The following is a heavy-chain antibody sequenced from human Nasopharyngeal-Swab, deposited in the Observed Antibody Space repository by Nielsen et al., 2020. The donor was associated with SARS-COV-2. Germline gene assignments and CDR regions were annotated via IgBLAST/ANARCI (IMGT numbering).Heavy chain of an antibody. J-gene: IGHJ4*02. Sequence: VREAPGKGLEWVAVISYDGSNKYYADSVKGRFTISRDNSKNTLYLQMNSLRAEDTAVYYRAKDQVTTVTAQNYFDYWGQGTLVTVSS. D-gene: IGHD4-17*01. CDR3: AKDQVTTVTAQNYFDY. V-gene: IGHV3-30*18. CDR2: ISYDGSNK.